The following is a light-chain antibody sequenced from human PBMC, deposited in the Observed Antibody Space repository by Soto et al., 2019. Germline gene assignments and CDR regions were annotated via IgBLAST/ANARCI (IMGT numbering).Light chain of an antibody. J-gene: IGKJ3*01. V-gene: IGKV1-9*01. Sequence: DIQLTQSPSFLSASVGDRVTITCRAIQGISSYLAWYQQKPGKAPKLLIYAASTLQNGVPSRFSGSGSGTEFTLTISSLQPEDFATYYCQQLNSYPRFGPGTKVDIK. CDR3: QQLNSYPR. CDR2: AAS. CDR1: QGISSY.